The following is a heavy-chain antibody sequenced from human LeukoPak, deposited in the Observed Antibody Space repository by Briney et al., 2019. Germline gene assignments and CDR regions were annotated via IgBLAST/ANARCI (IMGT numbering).Heavy chain of an antibody. J-gene: IGHJ4*02. CDR1: GFTFSTFA. D-gene: IGHD6-19*01. CDR2: IRYDGSNK. CDR3: AKVLAVAGASTDY. Sequence: GGSLRLSCAASGFTFSTFAMIWVRQAPGKGLEWVAFIRYDGSNKYYADSVKGRFTISRDNSKNTLYLQMNSLRAEDTAVYYCAKVLAVAGASTDYWGQGTLVTVSS. V-gene: IGHV3-30*02.